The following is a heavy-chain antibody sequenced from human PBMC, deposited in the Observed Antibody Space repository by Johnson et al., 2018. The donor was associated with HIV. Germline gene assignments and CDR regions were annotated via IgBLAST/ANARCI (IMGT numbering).Heavy chain of an antibody. V-gene: IGHV3-9*01. D-gene: IGHD2-2*01. CDR1: GFTFSSYA. CDR3: ARDVNYRYCTITSCSDAFDI. CDR2: ISWNSGSI. J-gene: IGHJ3*02. Sequence: VQVVESGGGVVQPGRSLRLSCAASGFTFSSYAMHWVRQAPGKGLEWVSGISWNSGSIGYADSVKGRVTIYRDNAKNSLYLQMNSLRAEDTAVYYCARDVNYRYCTITSCSDAFDIWGQGTLVTVSS.